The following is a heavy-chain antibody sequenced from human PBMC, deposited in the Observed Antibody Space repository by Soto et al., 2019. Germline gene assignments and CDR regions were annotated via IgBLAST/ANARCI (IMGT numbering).Heavy chain of an antibody. D-gene: IGHD6-19*01. Sequence: EVQLVESGGGLVQPGGSQKPSCAASGFTFSGSAMHWVRQASGKGLEWVGRIRSKANSYATAYAASVKGRFTISRDDSKNTAYLQMNSLKTEDTAVYYCTRQGWLDPNWYFDLWGRGTLVTVSS. CDR3: TRQGWLDPNWYFDL. CDR1: GFTFSGSA. V-gene: IGHV3-73*02. CDR2: IRSKANSYAT. J-gene: IGHJ2*01.